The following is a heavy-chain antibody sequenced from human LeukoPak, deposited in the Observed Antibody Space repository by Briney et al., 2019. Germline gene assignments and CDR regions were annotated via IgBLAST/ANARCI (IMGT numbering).Heavy chain of an antibody. J-gene: IGHJ5*02. Sequence: GGSLRLSCAASGFTFSSYSMNWVRQAPGKGLEWVSSISSSSSYIYYADSVKGRFTISRDNAKNSLYLHMNSLRAEDTAVYYCASPPWDSKYVSWFDPWGQGTLVTVSS. V-gene: IGHV3-21*01. CDR3: ASPPWDSKYVSWFDP. CDR2: ISSSSSYI. CDR1: GFTFSSYS. D-gene: IGHD4-11*01.